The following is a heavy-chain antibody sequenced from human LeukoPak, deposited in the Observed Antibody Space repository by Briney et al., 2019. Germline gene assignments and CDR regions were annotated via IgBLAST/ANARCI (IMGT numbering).Heavy chain of an antibody. CDR2: IYYSGST. Sequence: PSETLSLTCTVSGGSISSYYWSWIRQPPGKGLEWIGYIYYSGSTNYKSSLKSRVTISVDTSKNQFSLKLSSVTAADTAVYYCARAFYPGYYSYMAVWGKGTTVTVSS. CDR1: GGSISSYY. CDR3: ARAFYPGYYSYMAV. D-gene: IGHD3-3*02. V-gene: IGHV4-59*01. J-gene: IGHJ6*03.